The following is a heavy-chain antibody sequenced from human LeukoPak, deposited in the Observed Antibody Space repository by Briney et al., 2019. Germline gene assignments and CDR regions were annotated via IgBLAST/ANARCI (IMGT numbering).Heavy chain of an antibody. J-gene: IGHJ4*02. D-gene: IGHD3-3*01. CDR1: GGSISSYY. CDR2: IYTSGST. CDR3: AREREMTYYDFWSGYYIDY. V-gene: IGHV4-4*07. Sequence: SETLSLTSTVSGGSISSYYWSWIRQPAGKGLEWIGRIYTSGSTNYNPSLKSRVTMSVDTSKNQFSLKLSSVTAADTAVYYCAREREMTYYDFWSGYYIDYWGQGTLVTVSS.